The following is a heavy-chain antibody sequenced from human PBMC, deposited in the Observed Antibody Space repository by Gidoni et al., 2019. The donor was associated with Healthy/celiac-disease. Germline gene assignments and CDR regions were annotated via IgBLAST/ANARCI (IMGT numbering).Heavy chain of an antibody. Sequence: EVQLVESGGGRVKPGGSLSRPCAASGGTFSRESMNWVRQAPGKGLELVSSISSRSIYIYYADSVKGRFTISRDNAKNSLYLQMTSLRAEDTAVYYCARDSYGSGSSWIYYYYCMDVWGQGTTVTVSS. CDR3: ARDSYGSGSSWIYYYYCMDV. CDR2: ISSRSIYI. J-gene: IGHJ6*02. D-gene: IGHD3-10*01. CDR1: GGTFSRES. V-gene: IGHV3-21*01.